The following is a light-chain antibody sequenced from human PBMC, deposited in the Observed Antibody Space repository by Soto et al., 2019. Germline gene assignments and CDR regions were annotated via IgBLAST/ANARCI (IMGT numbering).Light chain of an antibody. Sequence: DIQMTQSPSSVSASVGDRVTMTCRASQGISRWLAWYQQKPGKAPKILIYAASNLQSGVPSRFSGSGSGTDFTLTISSLQPEDFATYFCQQANSFPWTFGQGTKVDIK. CDR1: QGISRW. V-gene: IGKV1-12*01. J-gene: IGKJ1*01. CDR3: QQANSFPWT. CDR2: AAS.